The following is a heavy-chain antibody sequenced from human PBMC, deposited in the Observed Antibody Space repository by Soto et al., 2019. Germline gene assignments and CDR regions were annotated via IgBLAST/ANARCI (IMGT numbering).Heavy chain of an antibody. Sequence: SETLSLTCTVSGGSVSSGSYYWSWIRQPPGKGLEWIGYIYYSGSTNYNPSLKSRVTISVDTSKNQFSLKLSSVTAADTAVYYCARESVTTLFDYWGQGTLVTVSS. D-gene: IGHD4-4*01. CDR1: GGSVSSGSYY. J-gene: IGHJ4*02. V-gene: IGHV4-61*01. CDR3: ARESVTTLFDY. CDR2: IYYSGST.